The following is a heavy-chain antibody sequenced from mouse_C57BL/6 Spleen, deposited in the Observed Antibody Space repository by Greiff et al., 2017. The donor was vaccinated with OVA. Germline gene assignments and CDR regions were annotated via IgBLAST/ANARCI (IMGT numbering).Heavy chain of an antibody. Sequence: EVQLQQSGPELVKPGASVKMSCKASGYTFTDYNMHWVKQSHGKSLEWIGYINPNNGGTSYNQKFKGKATLTVNKSSSTAYIELRSLTSEDSAVYYCARGDYGSAWFAYWGQGTLVTVSA. CDR3: ARGDYGSAWFAY. V-gene: IGHV1-22*01. CDR1: GYTFTDYN. CDR2: INPNNGGT. J-gene: IGHJ3*01. D-gene: IGHD1-1*01.